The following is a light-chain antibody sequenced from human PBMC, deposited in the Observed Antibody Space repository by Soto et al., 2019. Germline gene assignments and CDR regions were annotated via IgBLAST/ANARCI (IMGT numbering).Light chain of an antibody. J-gene: IGKJ2*01. CDR1: QSISSR. V-gene: IGKV1-5*03. CDR3: QQDNSYPYT. Sequence: DIQVTQSPSTLSASVGDRVTITCRASQSISSRLAWYQQKPGKAPKLLIYKASSLESGVPSRFRGSGSGTEFTLTIRSLQPDDFATYYSQQDNSYPYTFGQGTKLEIK. CDR2: KAS.